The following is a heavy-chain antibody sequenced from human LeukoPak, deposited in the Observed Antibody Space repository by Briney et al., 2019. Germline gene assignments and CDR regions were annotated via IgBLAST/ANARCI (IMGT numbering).Heavy chain of an antibody. CDR2: MFYSGNT. CDR1: GGSISSSNYY. CDR3: ARRGANYDPFDP. D-gene: IGHD3-3*01. V-gene: IGHV4-39*01. J-gene: IGHJ5*02. Sequence: SETLSLTCTVSGGSISSSNYYWGWIRQPPGRGLEWIGNMFYSGNTYYNPSLKSRVTISGDMSKNQFSLKLNSVTAADTAVYYCARRGANYDPFDPWGQGTLVTVSS.